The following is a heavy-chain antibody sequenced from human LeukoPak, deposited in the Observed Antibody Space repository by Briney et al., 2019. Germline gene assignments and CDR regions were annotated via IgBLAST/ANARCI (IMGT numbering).Heavy chain of an antibody. CDR2: FYSEDGET. CDR3: ATGAPKVTIFGVVIKGYGMDG. V-gene: IGHV1-24*01. CDR1: GYTLTELS. J-gene: IGHJ6*02. D-gene: IGHD3-3*01. Sequence: ASVTVSCKVSGYTLTELSMHWVRQAPGKGLEGVGGFYSEDGETIYAQKFHGRVTMTADTSTDTAYMELSSLRSEDTAVYYCATGAPKVTIFGVVIKGYGMDGGGQGTTVTVS.